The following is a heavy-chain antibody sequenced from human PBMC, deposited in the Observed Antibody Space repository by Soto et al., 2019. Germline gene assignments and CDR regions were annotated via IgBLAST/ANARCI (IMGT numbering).Heavy chain of an antibody. Sequence: LRLSCAASGFTFSSYAMHWVRQAPGKGLEWVAVISYDGSNKYYADSVKGRFTISRDNSKNTLYLQMSSLRAEDTAVYYCARGADYYDSSGPGHHWGQGTLVTVSS. D-gene: IGHD3-22*01. CDR1: GFTFSSYA. V-gene: IGHV3-30-3*01. CDR3: ARGADYYDSSGPGHH. CDR2: ISYDGSNK. J-gene: IGHJ5*02.